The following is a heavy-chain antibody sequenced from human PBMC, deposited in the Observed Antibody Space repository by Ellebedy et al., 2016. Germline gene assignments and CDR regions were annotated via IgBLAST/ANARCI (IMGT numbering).Heavy chain of an antibody. Sequence: GGSLRLXXAASGFTFNVAGMTWVRQAPGKGLEWVATIVFSGAATYYSDSVKGRFIISRDNAKNSLFLQMNSLRVDDTAVYYCARDGSEWSRDYWGQGTLVTVSS. D-gene: IGHD3-3*01. CDR3: ARDGSEWSRDY. CDR2: IVFSGAAT. CDR1: GFTFNVAG. J-gene: IGHJ4*02. V-gene: IGHV3-21*01.